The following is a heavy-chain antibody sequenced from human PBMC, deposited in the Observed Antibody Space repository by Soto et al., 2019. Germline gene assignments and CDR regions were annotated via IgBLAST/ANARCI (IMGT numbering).Heavy chain of an antibody. V-gene: IGHV1-46*02. D-gene: IGHD2-15*01. Sequence: VKVSCKASGYSLKDHYMHWVRQAPGRGLEWVGIINPSGEHTNYAQQFRGRVAMTRDTSTSTAYMELRSLRSEDTAVYFCARISCQAGSCYFELDNWGQGTLVTVSS. CDR2: INPSGEHT. CDR3: ARISCQAGSCYFELDN. J-gene: IGHJ4*02. CDR1: GYSLKDHY.